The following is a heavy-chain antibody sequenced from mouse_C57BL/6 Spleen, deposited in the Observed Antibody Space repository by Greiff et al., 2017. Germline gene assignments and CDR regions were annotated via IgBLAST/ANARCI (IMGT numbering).Heavy chain of an antibody. V-gene: IGHV1-64*01. CDR1: GYTFTSYW. Sequence: QVQLQQPGAELVKPGASVKLSCKASGYTFTSYWMHWVKQRPGQGLEWIGMIHPNSGSTNYNEKFKSKATLTVDKSSSTAYMQLSSLTSEDSAVYYWARSLITTVVAGGYFDYWGQGTTLTVSS. D-gene: IGHD1-1*01. CDR3: ARSLITTVVAGGYFDY. CDR2: IHPNSGST. J-gene: IGHJ2*01.